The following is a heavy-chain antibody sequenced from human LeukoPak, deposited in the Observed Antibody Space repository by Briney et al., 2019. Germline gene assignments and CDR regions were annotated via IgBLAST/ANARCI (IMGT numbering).Heavy chain of an antibody. Sequence: GRSLRLSCAASGFTFSSYGMHWVRQAPGKGLEWVAVIWYDGSNKYYTDSVNGRFTISSDNSKNTLYLQMNSLRAEDTAVYYCARGQYSPDYWGQGTLVTVSS. V-gene: IGHV3-33*01. CDR1: GFTFSSYG. D-gene: IGHD2-15*01. J-gene: IGHJ4*02. CDR3: ARGQYSPDY. CDR2: IWYDGSNK.